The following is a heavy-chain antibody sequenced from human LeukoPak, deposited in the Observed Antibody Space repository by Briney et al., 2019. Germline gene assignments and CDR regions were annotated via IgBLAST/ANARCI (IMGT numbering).Heavy chain of an antibody. CDR3: ARGYCSGGSCCYRVNWFDP. Sequence: VASVKVSCKASGYTFTGYYMHWVRQAPGQGLEWMGRINPNSGGTNYAQKFQGRVTMTRDTSISTAYMELSSLRSEDTAVYYCARGYCSGGSCCYRVNWFDPWGQGTLVTVSS. CDR1: GYTFTGYY. J-gene: IGHJ5*02. D-gene: IGHD2-15*01. V-gene: IGHV1-2*06. CDR2: INPNSGGT.